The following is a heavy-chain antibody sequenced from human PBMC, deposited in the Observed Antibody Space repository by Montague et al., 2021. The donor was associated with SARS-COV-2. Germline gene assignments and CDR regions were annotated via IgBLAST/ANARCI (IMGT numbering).Heavy chain of an antibody. CDR2: FDPEDGET. J-gene: IGHJ4*02. Sequence: SVKVSCKVSGYTLSEVSMHWVRQAPGNGLEWMGGFDPEDGETIYAQKFQGGVTMTEDTSTDTAYMELSSLRSEDSGVYYCATSRWSLLPEYWGQGTLVTVSS. V-gene: IGHV1-24*01. CDR1: GYTLSEVS. D-gene: IGHD2-21*02. CDR3: ATSRWSLLPEY.